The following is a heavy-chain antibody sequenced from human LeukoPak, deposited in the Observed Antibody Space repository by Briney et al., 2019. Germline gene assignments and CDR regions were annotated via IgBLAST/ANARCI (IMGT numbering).Heavy chain of an antibody. CDR1: GDSISSYY. V-gene: IGHV4-59*01. CDR3: ARVPQGYCSGTSCYPNWFDF. Sequence: SETLSLTCTVSGDSISSYYWSWIRQPPGKGLEWIGYIYYSGSTNYNPSLKSRVTISVDTSKNQFSLKLSSVTAADTAVYYCARVPQGYCSGTSCYPNWFDFWGQGTLVTVPS. CDR2: IYYSGST. J-gene: IGHJ5*01. D-gene: IGHD2-2*01.